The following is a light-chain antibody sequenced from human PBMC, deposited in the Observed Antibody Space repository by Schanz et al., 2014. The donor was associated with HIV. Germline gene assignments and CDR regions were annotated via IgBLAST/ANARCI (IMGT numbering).Light chain of an antibody. CDR1: SSDVGGYNY. Sequence: QSALTQPASVSGSPGQSITISCTGTSSDVGGYNYVSWYQQHPGKAPKLMIYDVSNRPSGISSRFSGSKSGNTASLTISGLQTEDEADYYCSSYGGNYNLLFGGGTKLTVL. V-gene: IGLV2-14*03. CDR2: DVS. J-gene: IGLJ2*01. CDR3: SSYGGNYNLL.